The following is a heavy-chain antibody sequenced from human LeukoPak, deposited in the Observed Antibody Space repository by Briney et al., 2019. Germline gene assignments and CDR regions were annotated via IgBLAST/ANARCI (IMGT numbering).Heavy chain of an antibody. J-gene: IGHJ6*02. D-gene: IGHD2/OR15-2a*01. CDR3: ARGGESWYYYYYYGMDV. V-gene: IGHV4-34*01. CDR2: INHSGST. Sequence: SETLSLTCAVYGGSFSGYYWSWIRQPPGKGLEWIGEINHSGSTNYNPSLKSRVTISVDTSKNQFSLKLSSVTAADTAVYYCARGGESWYYYYYYGMDVWGQGTTVTVSS. CDR1: GGSFSGYY.